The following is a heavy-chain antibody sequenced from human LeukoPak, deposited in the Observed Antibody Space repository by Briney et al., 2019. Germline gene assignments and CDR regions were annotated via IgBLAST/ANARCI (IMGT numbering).Heavy chain of an antibody. CDR3: ARFTWSGYGAVDY. V-gene: IGHV4-59*01. CDR1: GGSISSYY. J-gene: IGHJ4*02. CDR2: IYYGGST. Sequence: SETLSLTCTVSGGSISSYYWSWIRQPPGKGLEWIGYIYYGGSTNYNPSLKSRVTISVDTSKNQFSLKLSSVTAADTAVYYCARFTWSGYGAVDYWGQGTLVTVSS. D-gene: IGHD3-3*01.